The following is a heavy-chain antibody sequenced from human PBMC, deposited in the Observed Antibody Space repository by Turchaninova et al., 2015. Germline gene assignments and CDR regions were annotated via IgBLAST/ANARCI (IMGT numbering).Heavy chain of an antibody. CDR2: IYYSGST. Sequence: QLQLQESGPGLVKPSETLSLPCTVPGGSVRSSSYYWGGFRHPPGKGLEWIGIIYYSGSTYYNPSLRSRVTISVDTSKNQFSLNLNSVTTADTAVYYCARHVRLRGFDYWGQGTLLTVSS. CDR1: GGSVRSSSYY. V-gene: IGHV4-39*01. D-gene: IGHD5-18*01. CDR3: ARHVRLRGFDY. J-gene: IGHJ4*02.